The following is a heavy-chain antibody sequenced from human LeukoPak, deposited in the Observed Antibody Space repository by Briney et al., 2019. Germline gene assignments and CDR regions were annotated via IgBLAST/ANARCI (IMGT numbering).Heavy chain of an antibody. CDR2: VYTSGST. CDR1: GGSISSGNYY. J-gene: IGHJ4*02. CDR3: AREGDYYDTSGTLDY. Sequence: SETLSLTCTVSGGSISSGNYYWSWIRKPAGKGLEWIGRVYTSGSTNYNPSLKSRVTISVDTSKNQFSLKLSSVTAADTAVYYCAREGDYYDTSGTLDYWGQGTLVTVSS. V-gene: IGHV4-61*02. D-gene: IGHD3-22*01.